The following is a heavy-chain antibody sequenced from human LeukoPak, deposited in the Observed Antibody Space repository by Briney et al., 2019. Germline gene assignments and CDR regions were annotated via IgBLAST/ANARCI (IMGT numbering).Heavy chain of an antibody. CDR3: AKDRLKDGYNSD. CDR2: ISGSGGST. D-gene: IGHD5-24*01. J-gene: IGHJ4*02. Sequence: GGSLRLSCAASGFTFSDYYMSWIRQAPGKGLEWVSAISGSGGSTYYADSVKGRFTISRDNSKNTLYLQMNSLRAEDTAVYYCAKDRLKDGYNSDWGQGTLVTVSS. CDR1: GFTFSDYY. V-gene: IGHV3-23*01.